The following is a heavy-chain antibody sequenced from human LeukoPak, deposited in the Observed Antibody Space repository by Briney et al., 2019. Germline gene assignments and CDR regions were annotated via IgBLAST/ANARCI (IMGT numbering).Heavy chain of an antibody. CDR2: IIPILGIA. D-gene: IGHD2-2*01. Sequence: ASVKVSCKASGGTFSSYAISWVRQAPGQGLEWMGRIIPILGIANYAQEFQGRVTITADKSTSTAYMELSSLRSEDTAVCYCARENCSSTSCAAGAFDIWGQGTMVTVSS. J-gene: IGHJ3*02. CDR3: ARENCSSTSCAAGAFDI. V-gene: IGHV1-69*04. CDR1: GGTFSSYA.